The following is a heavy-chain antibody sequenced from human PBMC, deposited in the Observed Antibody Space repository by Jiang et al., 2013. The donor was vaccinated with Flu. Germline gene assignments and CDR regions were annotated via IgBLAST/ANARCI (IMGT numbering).Heavy chain of an antibody. CDR1: GYSFTSYW. CDR2: IDPSDSYT. V-gene: IGHV5-10-1*01. CDR3: ARQGFYYGSGSYYWFDP. J-gene: IGHJ5*02. Sequence: GAEVKKPGESLRISCKGSGYSFTSYWISWVRQMPGKGLEWMGRIDPSDSYTNYSPSFQGHVTISADKSISTAYLQWSSLKASDTAMYYCARQGFYYGSGSYYWFDPWGQGTLVTVSS. D-gene: IGHD3-10*01.